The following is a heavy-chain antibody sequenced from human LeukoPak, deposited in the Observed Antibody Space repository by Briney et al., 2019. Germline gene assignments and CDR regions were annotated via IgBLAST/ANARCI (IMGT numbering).Heavy chain of an antibody. D-gene: IGHD5-24*01. CDR1: GYTFTGYY. J-gene: IGHJ4*02. Sequence: ASVKVSCKASGYTFTGYYMHWVRQAPGQGLEWMGWINPNSGGTNYAQKFQGRVTMTRDTSISTAYTELSRLRSDDTAVYYCARVRWLQLLGFDYWGQGTLVTVSS. V-gene: IGHV1-2*02. CDR2: INPNSGGT. CDR3: ARVRWLQLLGFDY.